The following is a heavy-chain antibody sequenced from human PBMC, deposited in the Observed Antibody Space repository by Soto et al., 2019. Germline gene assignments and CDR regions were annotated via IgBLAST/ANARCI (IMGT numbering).Heavy chain of an antibody. V-gene: IGHV5-51*01. D-gene: IGHD1-26*01. CDR2: IYPGDSDT. CDR1: GYSSTSYW. J-gene: IGHJ6*02. CDR3: ARLSVGATRGSYYYYGMDV. Sequence: PGESLKISCKGSGYSSTSYWIGWVRQMPGKGLEWMGIIYPGDSDTRYSPSFQGQVIISADKSISTAYLQWSSLKASDTAMYYCARLSVGATRGSYYYYGMDVWGQGTTVTVSS.